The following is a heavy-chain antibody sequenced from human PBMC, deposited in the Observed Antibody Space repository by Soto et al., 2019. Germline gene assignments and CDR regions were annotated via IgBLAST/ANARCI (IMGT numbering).Heavy chain of an antibody. D-gene: IGHD2-21*02. CDR1: GFTFSSYS. J-gene: IGHJ4*02. Sequence: EVQLVESGGGLVQPGGSLRLSCAASGFTFSSYSMNWVRQAPGKGLEWVSYISSSGSTTFYADSVKGRFTVSRDNAKNSLYLQMNSLRYEDTAVYYCARAVVTAIVDYFDYWVQGTLVTVSS. CDR2: ISSSGSTT. V-gene: IGHV3-48*02. CDR3: ARAVVTAIVDYFDY.